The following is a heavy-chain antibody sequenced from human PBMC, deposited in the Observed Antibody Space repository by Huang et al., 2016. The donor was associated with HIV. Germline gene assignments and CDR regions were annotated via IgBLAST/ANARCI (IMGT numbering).Heavy chain of an antibody. CDR2: IFYTWTV. CDR3: ARHRTSSYIDS. Sequence: QLQLQQSGPGLVKPSETLSLTCSVSGGSISSSGYYWEWLRQPPGKGLACVCSIFYTWTVYYNRSLKSRATISIDTSENRFSLNLTSVTAADTALYFCARHRTSSYIDSWGRGSLVTVSS. J-gene: IGHJ4*02. CDR1: GGSISSSGYY. V-gene: IGHV4-39*01. D-gene: IGHD3-10*01.